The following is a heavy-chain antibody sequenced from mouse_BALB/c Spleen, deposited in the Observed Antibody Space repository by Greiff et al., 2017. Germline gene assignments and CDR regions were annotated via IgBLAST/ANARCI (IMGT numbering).Heavy chain of an antibody. Sequence: VQLQQPGAELVKPGASVKLSCKASGYTFTSYWMHWVKQRPGQGLEWIGEINPSNGRTNYNEKFKSKATLTVDKSSSTAYMQLSSLTSEDSAVYYCARRGYGFAMDYWGQGTSVTVSS. CDR3: ARRGYGFAMDY. D-gene: IGHD1-2*01. V-gene: IGHV1S81*02. CDR2: INPSNGRT. J-gene: IGHJ4*01. CDR1: GYTFTSYW.